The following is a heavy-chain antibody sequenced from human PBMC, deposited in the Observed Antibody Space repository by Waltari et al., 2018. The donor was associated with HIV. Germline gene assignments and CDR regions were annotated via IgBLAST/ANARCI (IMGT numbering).Heavy chain of an antibody. D-gene: IGHD1-26*01. V-gene: IGHV4-39*01. Sequence: QLQLQESGPGLVKPSETLSLTCTVSGGSISSSSYYWGWIRQPPGKGLEWIGSIYYSGSTYYNPSRKSRVTISVDTSKNQFSLKLSSVTAADTAVYYCARRGWELGHLDYWGQGTLVTVSS. J-gene: IGHJ4*02. CDR3: ARRGWELGHLDY. CDR2: IYYSGST. CDR1: GGSISSSSYY.